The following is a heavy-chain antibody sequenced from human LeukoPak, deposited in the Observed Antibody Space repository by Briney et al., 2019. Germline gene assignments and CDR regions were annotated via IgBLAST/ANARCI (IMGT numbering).Heavy chain of an antibody. CDR2: IYYSGTT. J-gene: IGHJ4*02. V-gene: IGHV4-39*07. D-gene: IGHD3-22*01. CDR1: GGSINSSSYY. CDR3: AREGGDSSGYYHDY. Sequence: SETLSLTCTVSGGSINSSSYYWGWIRQSPGKGLEWIGSIYYSGTTYYNPSLKSRVTISVDTSKSQFSLKLSSVTAADTAVYYCAREGGDSSGYYHDYWGQGTLVTVSS.